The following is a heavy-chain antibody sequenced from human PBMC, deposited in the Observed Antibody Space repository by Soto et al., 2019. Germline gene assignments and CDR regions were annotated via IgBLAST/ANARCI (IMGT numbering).Heavy chain of an antibody. V-gene: IGHV3-23*01. CDR1: GFTFDTYA. CDR3: AKYNNYWDEDY. J-gene: IGHJ4*02. D-gene: IGHD1-20*01. Sequence: EVQLLESGGGLVQPGGSLTLSCAASGFTFDTYAMTWVRQAPGKGLEWVSAISGRGDGTYYADSVKGRFTISRDNSKNTVFLQMNSLRAEDTALYYYAKYNNYWDEDYWGQGTLVTVSS. CDR2: ISGRGDGT.